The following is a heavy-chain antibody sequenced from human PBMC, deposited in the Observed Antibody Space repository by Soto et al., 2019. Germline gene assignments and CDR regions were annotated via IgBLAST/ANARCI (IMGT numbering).Heavy chain of an antibody. V-gene: IGHV1-18*04. CDR1: GYTFTSYG. J-gene: IGHJ4*02. Sequence: ASVKVSCKASGYTFTSYGISWVRQAPGQGLEWMGWISAYNGNTNYAQKLQGRVTMTTDTSTSTAYMELRSLRSDETAVYYCARDFSQPDKAMVKLDYWGQGTLVTVSS. D-gene: IGHD5-18*01. CDR3: ARDFSQPDKAMVKLDY. CDR2: ISAYNGNT.